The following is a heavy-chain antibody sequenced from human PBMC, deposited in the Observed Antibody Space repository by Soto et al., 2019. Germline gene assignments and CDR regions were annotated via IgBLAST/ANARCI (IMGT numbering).Heavy chain of an antibody. CDR1: GFTFSSYW. CDR2: IKQGGSEK. Sequence: GGSLRLSCAASGFTFSSYWMSWVRQAPGKGLEWVANIKQGGSEKYYVDSVKGRFTISRDNAKNSLYLQMNSLRAEDTAVYYCASMAAGTNYYYYMDVWGKGTTVTVSS. V-gene: IGHV3-7*01. D-gene: IGHD6-13*01. J-gene: IGHJ6*03. CDR3: ASMAAGTNYYYYMDV.